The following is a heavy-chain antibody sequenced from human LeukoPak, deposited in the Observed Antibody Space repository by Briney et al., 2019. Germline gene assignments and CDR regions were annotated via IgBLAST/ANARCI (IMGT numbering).Heavy chain of an antibody. V-gene: IGHV4-4*07. CDR2: IYTSGST. J-gene: IGHJ5*02. CDR3: ARGGRYCSSTSCYYWFDP. CDR1: GGSIGSYY. Sequence: PSETLSLTCTVSGGSIGSYYWSWIRQPAGKGLEWIGRIYTSGSTNYNPSLKSRVTISVDTSKNQFSLKLSSVTAADTAVYYCARGGRYCSSTSCYYWFDPWGQGTLVTVSS. D-gene: IGHD2-2*01.